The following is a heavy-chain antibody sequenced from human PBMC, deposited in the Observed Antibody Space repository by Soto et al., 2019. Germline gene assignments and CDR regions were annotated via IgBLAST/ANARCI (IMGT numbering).Heavy chain of an antibody. CDR3: VRLIGNSWLDF. CDR1: GDSVSSSSVT. Sequence: QVQLQESGPGLVRPSQTLSLTCDISGDSVSSSSVTWNWIRQSPSRGLEWLGRTYYRSRWYNDYAESVKSRIIINPDTSKNQFSLHLNSVTPDDTAVYYCVRLIGNSWLDFWGQGTLGTFSS. V-gene: IGHV6-1*01. CDR2: TYYRSRWYN. D-gene: IGHD1-26*01. J-gene: IGHJ5*01.